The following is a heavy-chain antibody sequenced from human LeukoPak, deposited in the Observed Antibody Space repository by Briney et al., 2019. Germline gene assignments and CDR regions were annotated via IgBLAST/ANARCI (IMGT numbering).Heavy chain of an antibody. CDR2: IWSDATNR. V-gene: IGHV3-33*01. Sequence: GGSLRLSCAASGFIFSHHGMHWVRQVPGKGLKWVAVIWSDATNRFYADSVKGRFTISRDNSQNTVFLQMNSLRVKDTAIYYCARDAQRGFDYSNSLKYWGHGTLVTVSS. CDR3: ARDAQRGFDYSNSLKY. J-gene: IGHJ4*01. CDR1: GFIFSHHG. D-gene: IGHD4-11*01.